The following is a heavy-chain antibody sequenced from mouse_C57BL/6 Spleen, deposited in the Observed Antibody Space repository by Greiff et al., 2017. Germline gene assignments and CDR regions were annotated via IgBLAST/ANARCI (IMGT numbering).Heavy chain of an antibody. Sequence: EVMLVESGEGLVKPGGSLKLSCAASGFTFSSYAMSWVRQTPEKRLEWVAYISSGGDYIYYADTVKGRFTISRDNARNTLYLQMSSLKSEDTAMYYCTREYGSSTSFAYWGQGTLVTVSA. CDR2: ISSGGDYI. J-gene: IGHJ3*01. V-gene: IGHV5-9-1*02. D-gene: IGHD1-1*01. CDR1: GFTFSSYA. CDR3: TREYGSSTSFAY.